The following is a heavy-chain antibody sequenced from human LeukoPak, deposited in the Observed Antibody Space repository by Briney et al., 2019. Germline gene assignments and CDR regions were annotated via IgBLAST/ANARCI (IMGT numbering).Heavy chain of an antibody. V-gene: IGHV3-23*01. D-gene: IGHD4-17*01. Sequence: GGSLRLSCAASRFTFSNYAMTWVRLAPEKGLEWVSSITGSGGGTSYADSVKGRFTTSRDNSKNTLYLQMNSLRAEDTAINYCGRDPNGDYVGAFEFWGQGTLVTVSS. CDR2: ITGSGGGT. CDR3: GRDPNGDYVGAFEF. J-gene: IGHJ3*01. CDR1: RFTFSNYA.